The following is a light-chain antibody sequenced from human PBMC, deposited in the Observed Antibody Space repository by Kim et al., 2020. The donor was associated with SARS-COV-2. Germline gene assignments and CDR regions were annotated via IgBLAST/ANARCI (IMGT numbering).Light chain of an antibody. Sequence: FNCTLRSDINVNTYNVYWYQEKPGSLPHILQRFKSASNNQQGSGVPSRFSGSKDASTNAGLLLISGLQSEDEADYYCAIWYSNTWVFGGGTQLTVL. CDR3: AIWYSNTWV. V-gene: IGLV5-39*01. CDR2: FKSASNN. CDR1: SDINVNTYN. J-gene: IGLJ3*02.